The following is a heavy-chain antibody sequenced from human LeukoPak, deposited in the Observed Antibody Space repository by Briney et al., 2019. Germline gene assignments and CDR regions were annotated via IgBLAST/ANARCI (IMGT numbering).Heavy chain of an antibody. Sequence: KTSQTRSLTCTVSGGSISIGDYYWSWIRQPLGKGLEWIGYIYYRESTYYNPSVKSRVYTSVDTSENQFSLKLSSVTAADTAVYYCARRPGDGDYGMDVWGKGTTVTVSS. CDR1: GGSISIGDYY. CDR3: ARRPGDGDYGMDV. J-gene: IGHJ6*04. V-gene: IGHV4-30-4*01. CDR2: IYYREST. D-gene: IGHD4-17*01.